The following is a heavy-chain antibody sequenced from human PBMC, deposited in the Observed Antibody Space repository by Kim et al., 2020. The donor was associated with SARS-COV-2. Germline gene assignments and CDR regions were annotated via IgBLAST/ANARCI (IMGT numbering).Heavy chain of an antibody. CDR2: ISYDGSNK. D-gene: IGHD3-9*01. CDR3: ARDWVRYFDWLNQLDY. CDR1: GFTFSSYG. Sequence: GGSLRLSCAASGFTFSSYGMHWVRQAPGKWLEWVAVISYDGSNKYYADSVKGRFTISRDNSKNTLYLQMNSLRAEDTAVYYCARDWVRYFDWLNQLDYWG. J-gene: IGHJ4*01. V-gene: IGHV3-33*05.